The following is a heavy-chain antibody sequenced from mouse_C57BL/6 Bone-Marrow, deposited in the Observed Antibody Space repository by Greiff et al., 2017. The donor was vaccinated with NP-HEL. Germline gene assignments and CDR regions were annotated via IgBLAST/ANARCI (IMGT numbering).Heavy chain of an antibody. CDR3: ARLYDYVAFAY. CDR2: ISDGGSYT. J-gene: IGHJ3*01. V-gene: IGHV5-4*03. Sequence: EVKVEESGGGLVKPGGSLKLSCAASGFTFSSYAMSWVRQTPEKRLEWVATISDGGSYTYYPDNVKGRFTISRDNAKNNLYLQMSHLKSEDTAMYYCARLYDYVAFAYWGQGTLVTVSA. CDR1: GFTFSSYA. D-gene: IGHD2-4*01.